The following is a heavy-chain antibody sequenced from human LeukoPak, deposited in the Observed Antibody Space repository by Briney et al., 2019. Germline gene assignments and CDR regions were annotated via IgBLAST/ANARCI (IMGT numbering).Heavy chain of an antibody. J-gene: IGHJ4*02. D-gene: IGHD2-21*02. CDR1: GFTFSSYW. CDR3: ARDSSGSLCGGDCYSDFDY. CDR2: ISYDGSNK. V-gene: IGHV3-30-3*01. Sequence: PGGSLRLSCAASGFTFSSYWMSWVRQAPGKGLEWVAVISYDGSNKYYADSVKGRFTVSRDNSKNTLYLQMNSLRAEDTAVYYCARDSSGSLCGGDCYSDFDYWGQGTLVTVSS.